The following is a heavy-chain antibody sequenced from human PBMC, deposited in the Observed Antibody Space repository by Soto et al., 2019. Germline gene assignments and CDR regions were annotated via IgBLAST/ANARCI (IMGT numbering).Heavy chain of an antibody. CDR2: MLYSGLT. CDR1: GYSVSSSDYY. V-gene: IGHV4-39*02. J-gene: IGHJ6*02. CDR3: ARDQWLRFSGMDV. Sequence: LSLTCSVSGYSVSSSDYYWAWIRQPPGKGLEWIGSMLYSGLTYYNPSLKSRVTLSVDTSKNQFSLKLSSVTAADTAVYYCARDQWLRFSGMDVWGQGTTVTVSS. D-gene: IGHD5-12*01.